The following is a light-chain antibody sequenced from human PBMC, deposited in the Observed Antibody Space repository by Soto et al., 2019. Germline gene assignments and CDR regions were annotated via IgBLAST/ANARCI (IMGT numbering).Light chain of an antibody. CDR1: QSVSSSY. CDR3: QQSGSSFYT. V-gene: IGKV3-20*01. CDR2: AAS. Sequence: EIVLTQSPGTLSLSPGERATLSCRASQSVSSSYFAWYQQIPRQAPRLLIYAASSRATGIPDRFSGSWSGTDFTLTISGLEHEDIAVYYCQQSGSSFYTFGQGTKLEIK. J-gene: IGKJ2*01.